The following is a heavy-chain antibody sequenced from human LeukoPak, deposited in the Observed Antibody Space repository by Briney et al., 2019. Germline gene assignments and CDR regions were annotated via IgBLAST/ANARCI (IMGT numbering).Heavy chain of an antibody. CDR2: INAGNGNT. CDR1: GYTFTSYA. D-gene: IGHD3-22*01. J-gene: IGHJ6*02. Sequence: ASVKVSCTASGYTFTSYAMHWVRQAPGQRLEWMGWINAGNGNTKYSQKFQGRVTITRDTSASTVYMELSSLRSEDTAVYYCARDQDYYGSSVGYYGMDVWGQGTTVTVSS. CDR3: ARDQDYYGSSVGYYGMDV. V-gene: IGHV1-3*01.